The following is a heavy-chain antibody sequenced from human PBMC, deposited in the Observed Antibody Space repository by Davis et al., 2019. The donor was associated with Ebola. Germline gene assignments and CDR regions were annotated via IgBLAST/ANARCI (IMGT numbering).Heavy chain of an antibody. CDR1: GYSFNTYW. D-gene: IGHD1-26*01. CDR2: IDPSDSYT. CDR3: ARQGGGSGRLTSFDY. J-gene: IGHJ4*02. Sequence: GESLKISCKGSGYSFNTYWIAWVRQMPGKGLEWMGRIDPSDSYTNYSPSFQGHVTISADKSFATAYLQWRSLKASDTAMYYCARQGGGSGRLTSFDYWGRGTLVTVSS. V-gene: IGHV5-10-1*01.